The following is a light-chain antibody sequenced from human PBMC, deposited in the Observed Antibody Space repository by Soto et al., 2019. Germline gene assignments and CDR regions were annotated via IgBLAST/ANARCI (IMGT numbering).Light chain of an antibody. Sequence: EIVMTQSPATLSVSPVGRATLSCRASQSISDTLAWYQQKPSQAPRLLIYDAFKRATGIPARFSGSGSGTDFTLTISSLQSEDFAIYYCQQYNTWTWTFGQGTKVDIK. CDR1: QSISDT. J-gene: IGKJ1*01. CDR3: QQYNTWTWT. V-gene: IGKV3D-15*01. CDR2: DAF.